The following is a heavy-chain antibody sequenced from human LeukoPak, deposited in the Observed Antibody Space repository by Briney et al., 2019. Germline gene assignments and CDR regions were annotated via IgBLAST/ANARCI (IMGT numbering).Heavy chain of an antibody. CDR1: GGSIISYY. CDR2: SYCTGRT. Sequence: PSETLSLTCTASGGSIISYYWSWIRQPPGKGLEFIGYSYCTGRTNYIPSLESRVTISVDTSKHQYSLRLSSVTAADTAVDYCARVGDWKDLVYWGQGTLVTVSS. D-gene: IGHD1-1*01. V-gene: IGHV4-59*01. J-gene: IGHJ4*02. CDR3: ARVGDWKDLVY.